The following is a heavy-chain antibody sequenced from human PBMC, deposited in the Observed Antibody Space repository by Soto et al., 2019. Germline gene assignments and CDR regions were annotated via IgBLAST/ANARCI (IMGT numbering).Heavy chain of an antibody. CDR1: GFTFSDYY. CDR2: ISSSGSTI. D-gene: IGHD2-15*01. V-gene: IGHV3-11*01. Sequence: GGYLRLSCAASGFTFSDYYMSWIRQAPGKGLEWVSYISSSGSTIFYADSAKGRFTISRDNAKNSLYLQMNSLRADDTAVYYCARDRYCSGDSCRESVYAFAFWGQGTMVIVSS. J-gene: IGHJ3*01. CDR3: ARDRYCSGDSCRESVYAFAF.